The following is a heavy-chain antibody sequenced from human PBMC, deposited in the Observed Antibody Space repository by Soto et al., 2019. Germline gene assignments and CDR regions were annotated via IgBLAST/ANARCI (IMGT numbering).Heavy chain of an antibody. CDR1: GGSISSYY. CDR2: IYYSGST. Sequence: SETLSLTCTVSGGSISSYYWSWIRQPPGKGLEWIGYIYYSGSTNYNPSLKSRVTISVDTSKNQFSLKLSSVTAADTAVYYCATLRGGYSGYDWRSGRWFDPWGQGTLVTVSS. D-gene: IGHD5-12*01. J-gene: IGHJ5*02. V-gene: IGHV4-59*08. CDR3: ATLRGGYSGYDWRSGRWFDP.